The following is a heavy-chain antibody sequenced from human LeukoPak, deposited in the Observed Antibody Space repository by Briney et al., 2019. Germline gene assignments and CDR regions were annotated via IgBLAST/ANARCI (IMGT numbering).Heavy chain of an antibody. CDR2: IKSKTGGGTT. D-gene: IGHD2-8*01. J-gene: IGHJ4*02. CDR1: GFVFSDHY. V-gene: IGHV3-15*01. CDR3: TTDEWS. Sequence: GGSLRLSCAASGFVFSDHYMDWVRQAPGKGLEWVGRIKSKTGGGTTDYAAPVKGRFTISRDDSKNTLYLQMNSLKTEDTAVYYCTTDEWSWGQGTLVTVSS.